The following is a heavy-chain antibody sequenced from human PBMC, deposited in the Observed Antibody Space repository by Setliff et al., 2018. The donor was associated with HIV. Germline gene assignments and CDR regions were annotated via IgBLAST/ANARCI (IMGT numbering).Heavy chain of an antibody. CDR3: SRWGAAAGCHPAIYLFDS. V-gene: IGHV1-3*04. CDR1: GYTFSEYE. D-gene: IGHD2-2*02. Sequence: ASVKVSCKASGYTFSEYEIHWVRKAPGQRLEWMGRIDTDNGYRRYSPKLQGRVTITKDKSANTAYMKLRGHKSEDTAVDYCSRWGAAAGCHPAIYLFDSWGQGTLVTVSS. CDR2: IDTDNGYR. J-gene: IGHJ4*02.